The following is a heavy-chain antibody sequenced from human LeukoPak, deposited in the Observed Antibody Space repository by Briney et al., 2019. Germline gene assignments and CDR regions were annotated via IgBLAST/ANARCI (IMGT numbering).Heavy chain of an antibody. J-gene: IGHJ6*03. V-gene: IGHV3-53*01. CDR2: IYSGGST. CDR1: GFTVSSNY. Sequence: GGSLRLSCAASGFTVSSNYMSWVRQAPGKGLEWVSVIYSGGSTYYADSVKGRFTISRDNSKNTLYLQMNSLRAEDTAVYYCARVTATKYYYYMDVWGKGTTVTVS. CDR3: ARVTATKYYYYMDV. D-gene: IGHD6-25*01.